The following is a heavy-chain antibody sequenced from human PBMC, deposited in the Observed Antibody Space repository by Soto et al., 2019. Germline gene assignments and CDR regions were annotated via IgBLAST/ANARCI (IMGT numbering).Heavy chain of an antibody. D-gene: IGHD6-19*01. CDR3: TRVAVAGEYYGMDV. CDR1: GFTFGDYA. J-gene: IGHJ6*02. CDR2: IRSKAYGGTT. V-gene: IGHV3-49*03. Sequence: GGSLRLSYTASGFTFGDYAMSWFRQAPGKGLEWVGFIRSKAYGGTTEYAASVKGRFTISRDDSKSIAYLQMNSLKTEDTAVYYCTRVAVAGEYYGMDVWGQGTTVTVSS.